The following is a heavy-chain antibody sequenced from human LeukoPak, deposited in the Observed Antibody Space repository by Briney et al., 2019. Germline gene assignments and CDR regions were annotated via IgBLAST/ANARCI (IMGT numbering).Heavy chain of an antibody. D-gene: IGHD4-17*01. J-gene: IGHJ6*02. CDR2: IIPILGIA. CDR3: ASDLNDYGDYYGMDV. CDR1: GGTFSSYA. Sequence: ASVKVSCKASGGTFSSYAISWVRQAPGQGLEWMGRIIPILGIANYAQKFQGRVTITADKSTSTAYMELSSLRSEDTAVYYCASDLNDYGDYYGMDVWGQGTTVTVSS. V-gene: IGHV1-69*04.